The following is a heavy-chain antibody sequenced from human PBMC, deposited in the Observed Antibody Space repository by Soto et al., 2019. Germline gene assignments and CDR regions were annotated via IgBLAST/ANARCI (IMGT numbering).Heavy chain of an antibody. CDR3: AKGGHMSFFDY. CDR1: GLKFRNYA. V-gene: IGHV3-23*01. J-gene: IGHJ4*02. Sequence: EVQLLESGGGLVQPGGSPRLSCAASGLKFRNYAMTWVRQAPGKGPEWVSTVSGNGGETFYADSVKGRFTISRDNSKDTFYLIMKSLRVEDTAVYYCAKGGHMSFFDYWGQGTPVAVSS. CDR2: VSGNGGET.